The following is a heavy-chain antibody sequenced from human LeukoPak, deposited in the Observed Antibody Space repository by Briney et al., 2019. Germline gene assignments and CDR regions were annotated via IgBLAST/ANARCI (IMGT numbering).Heavy chain of an antibody. V-gene: IGHV3-21*01. CDR3: ARTGGSLGYYYYMDV. D-gene: IGHD2-15*01. CDR1: GYIFSSYS. J-gene: IGHJ6*03. CDR2: ISSSSSYM. Sequence: PGGSLRLSCAASGYIFSSYSMNWVRQAPGEGLEWVSSISSSSSYMYYADSVKGRFTISRDKAKNALYLQMNSLRAEDTAVYYCARTGGSLGYYYYMDVWGKGTTVTVSS.